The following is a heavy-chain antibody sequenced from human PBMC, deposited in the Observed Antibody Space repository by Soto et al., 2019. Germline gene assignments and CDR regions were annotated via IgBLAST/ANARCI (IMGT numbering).Heavy chain of an antibody. D-gene: IGHD3-3*01. Sequence: GGSLRLSCASSGFSFVSYALSWVRQAPGKGLEWVSTISGSDGKTFYADAVKGRFSISRDTSQNTLYLQMNSLRADDTAIYYCARWSYLDYWGQGTRVTVSS. J-gene: IGHJ4*02. V-gene: IGHV3-23*01. CDR2: ISGSDGKT. CDR3: ARWSYLDY. CDR1: GFSFVSYA.